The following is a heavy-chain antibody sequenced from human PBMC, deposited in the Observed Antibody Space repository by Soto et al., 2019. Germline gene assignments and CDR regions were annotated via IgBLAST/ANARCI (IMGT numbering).Heavy chain of an antibody. CDR3: ARVPDV. Sequence: WSWIRQPPGKGLEWIGYIYHSGSTYYNPSLKSRVTISVDRSKNQFSLKVSSVTAADTAVYYCARVPDVWGQGTTVTVSS. V-gene: IGHV4-30-2*01. J-gene: IGHJ6*02. CDR2: IYHSGST.